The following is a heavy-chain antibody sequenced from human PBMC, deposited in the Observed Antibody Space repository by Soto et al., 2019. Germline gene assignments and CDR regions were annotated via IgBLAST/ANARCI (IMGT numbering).Heavy chain of an antibody. V-gene: IGHV1-69*12. CDR3: ARDLLGFGYTYADI. Sequence: QVQLVQSGAEVKKPGSSVKVSCKASGGTFSNYALISWVRQAPGQGLEWMGGIIPIGATVNYAQKFQGRVTITADESTSTVYMDLGSLRSEDTAVYYCARDLLGFGYTYADIWGHATTVTVSS. CDR1: GGTFSNYA. J-gene: IGHJ6*02. CDR2: IIPIGATV. D-gene: IGHD3-10*01.